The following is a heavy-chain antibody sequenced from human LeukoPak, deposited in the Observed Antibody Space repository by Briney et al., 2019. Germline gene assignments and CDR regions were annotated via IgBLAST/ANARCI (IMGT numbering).Heavy chain of an antibody. D-gene: IGHD1-1*01. CDR3: AKAGGTRGYYFDY. V-gene: IGHV3-30*18. J-gene: IGHJ4*02. CDR2: ISYDGSNK. Sequence: GGSLRLSCAASGFTFSSYGMHWVRQAPGKGLEWVAVISYDGSNKYYADSVKGRFTISRDNSKNTLYLQMNSLRAEDTAVYYCAKAGGTRGYYFDYWGQGTLGTVSS. CDR1: GFTFSSYG.